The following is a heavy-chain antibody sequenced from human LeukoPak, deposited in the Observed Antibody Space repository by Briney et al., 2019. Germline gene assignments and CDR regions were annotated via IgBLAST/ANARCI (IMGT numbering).Heavy chain of an antibody. CDR2: IYSGGST. CDR1: GSTVSSNY. CDR3: ARGSREYDAFDI. J-gene: IGHJ3*02. D-gene: IGHD2/OR15-2a*01. V-gene: IGHV3-66*01. Sequence: GGSLRLSCAASGSTVSSNYMSWVRQAPGKGLEWVSVIYSGGSTYYADSVKGRFTISRDNSKNTLYLQMNSLRAEDTAVYYCARGSREYDAFDIWGQGTMVTVSS.